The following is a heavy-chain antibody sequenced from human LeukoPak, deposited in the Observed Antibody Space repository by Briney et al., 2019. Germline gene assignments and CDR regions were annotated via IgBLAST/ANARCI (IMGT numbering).Heavy chain of an antibody. CDR1: GFTVSSSY. CDR2: ISSSGSTI. CDR3: ASDSSGPLDY. V-gene: IGHV3-11*01. J-gene: IGHJ4*02. D-gene: IGHD3-22*01. Sequence: GGSLRLSCAASGFTVSSSYMSWVRQAPGKGLEWVSYISSSGSTIYYADSVKGRFTISRDNAKNSLYLQMNSLRAEDTAVYYCASDSSGPLDYWGQGTLVTVSS.